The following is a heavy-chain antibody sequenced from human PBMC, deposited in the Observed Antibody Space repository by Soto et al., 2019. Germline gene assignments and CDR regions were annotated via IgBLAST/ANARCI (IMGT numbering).Heavy chain of an antibody. CDR1: GFTFSSYA. D-gene: IGHD4-17*01. J-gene: IGHJ2*01. CDR3: VKDRGVTVTSPLIFRIWYFDL. V-gene: IGHV3-64D*08. Sequence: QPGGSLRLSCSASGFTFSSYAMHWVRQAPGKGLEYVSAISSNGGSTYYADSVKGRFTISRDNSKNTLYLQMSSLRAEDTAVYYCVKDRGVTVTSPLIFRIWYFDLWGRGTLVTVSS. CDR2: ISSNGGST.